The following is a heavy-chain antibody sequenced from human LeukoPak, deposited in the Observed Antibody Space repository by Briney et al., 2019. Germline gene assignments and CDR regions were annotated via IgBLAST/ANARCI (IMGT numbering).Heavy chain of an antibody. CDR3: ARVYYYYYGMDV. CDR1: GFTVSSNY. CDR2: IYRGGST. J-gene: IGHJ6*02. Sequence: GGSLRLSCAASGFTVSSNYMSWVRQAPGKGLEWVSVIYRGGSTYYADSVKGRFTISRDNSKNTLYLQMNSLRAEDTAVYYCARVYYYYYGMDVWGQGTTVTVSS. V-gene: IGHV3-66*01.